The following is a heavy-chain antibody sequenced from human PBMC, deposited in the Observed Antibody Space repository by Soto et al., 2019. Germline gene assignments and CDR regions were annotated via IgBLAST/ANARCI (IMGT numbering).Heavy chain of an antibody. D-gene: IGHD5-12*01. V-gene: IGHV3-30*18. CDR2: ISFDASYE. J-gene: IGHJ6*01. Sequence: QVQLVESGGGVVQPGRSLRLSCAASGFTFSNYGLHWVRQAPGKGLEWVAVISFDASYEYYAESVKGRFTNSRGNSKSTLYLQMNSLRAEDTAVYYCAKDREIAATIDYFYGMDVLGLGTTVTVSS. CDR1: GFTFSNYG. CDR3: AKDREIAATIDYFYGMDV.